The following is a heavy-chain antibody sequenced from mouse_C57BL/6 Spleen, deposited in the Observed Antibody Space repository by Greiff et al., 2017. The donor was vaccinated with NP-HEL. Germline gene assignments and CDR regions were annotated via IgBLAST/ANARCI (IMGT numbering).Heavy chain of an antibody. CDR2: ISSGGSYT. D-gene: IGHD2-4*01. CDR1: GFTFSSYG. J-gene: IGHJ4*01. CDR3: AREGDYDPGAMDY. Sequence: EVMLVESGGDLVKPGGSLKLSCAASGFTFSSYGMSWVRQTPDKRLEWVATISSGGSYTYYPDSVKGRFTISRDNAKNTLYLQMSSLKSEDTAMYYCAREGDYDPGAMDYWGQGTSVTVSS. V-gene: IGHV5-6*01.